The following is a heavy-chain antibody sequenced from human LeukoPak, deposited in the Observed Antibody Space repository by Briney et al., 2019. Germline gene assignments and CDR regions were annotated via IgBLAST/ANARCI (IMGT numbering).Heavy chain of an antibody. J-gene: IGHJ4*02. CDR1: GGSFSGYY. Sequence: SETLSLTCAVYGGSFSGYYWSWIRQPPGKGLEWIGEINHSGSTNYNPSLKSRVTISVDTSKNQFSLKLSSVTAADTAVYYCARGIGGWYNVHYFDCWGQGTLATVSS. CDR3: ARGIGGWYNVHYFDC. CDR2: INHSGST. V-gene: IGHV4-34*01. D-gene: IGHD6-19*01.